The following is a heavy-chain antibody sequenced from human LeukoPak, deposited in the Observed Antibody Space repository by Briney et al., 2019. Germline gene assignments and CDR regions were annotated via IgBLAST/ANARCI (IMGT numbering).Heavy chain of an antibody. D-gene: IGHD6-13*01. CDR2: INPNSGGT. V-gene: IGHV1-2*02. J-gene: IGHJ4*02. CDR3: ARGPGRYSSSWHKTPIDY. Sequence: GASVKVSCKASGYTFTGYYMHWVRQAPGQGLEWMGWINPNSGGTNYAQKFQGRVTMTRDTSISTAYMELSRLRSDDTAVYYCARGPGRYSSSWHKTPIDYWGQGTLVTVSS. CDR1: GYTFTGYY.